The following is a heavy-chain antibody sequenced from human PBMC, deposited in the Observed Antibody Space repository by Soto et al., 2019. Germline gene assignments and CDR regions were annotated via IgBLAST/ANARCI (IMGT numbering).Heavy chain of an antibody. V-gene: IGHV3-30*18. D-gene: IGHD3-10*01. CDR1: GFTFSSYG. CDR3: AKDGPEGEIWFGEFSISGHTDY. J-gene: IGHJ4*02. Sequence: QVQLVESGGGVVQPGRSLRLSCAASGFTFSSYGMHWVRQAPGKGLEWVAGISYDGSNKYYADSVKGRFTISRDNSKNTLYLQMNSLRAEDTAVYYCAKDGPEGEIWFGEFSISGHTDYWGQGTLVTVSS. CDR2: ISYDGSNK.